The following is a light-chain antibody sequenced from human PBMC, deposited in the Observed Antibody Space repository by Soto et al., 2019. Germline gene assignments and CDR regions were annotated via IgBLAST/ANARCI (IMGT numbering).Light chain of an antibody. CDR2: DAS. J-gene: IGKJ4*01. Sequence: DIQMTQSPSSLSASVGDRVTITCQASRDIRKYLNWYQKKPGKAPKLLIYDASNLETGVTSRFGRSGSGTDFTVTISSLQSEDIATYYCQQYHTLVSFGGGTKVEIK. V-gene: IGKV1-33*01. CDR3: QQYHTLVS. CDR1: RDIRKY.